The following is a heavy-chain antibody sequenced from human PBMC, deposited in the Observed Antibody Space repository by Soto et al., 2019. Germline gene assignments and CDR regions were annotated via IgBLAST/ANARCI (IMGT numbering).Heavy chain of an antibody. D-gene: IGHD3-22*01. CDR3: AKGHGDYYDSSGYYTPLDY. CDR1: GFTFSSYA. J-gene: IGHJ4*02. V-gene: IGHV3-23*01. CDR2: ISGSGGST. Sequence: VGSLRLSCAASGFTFSSYAMSWVRQAPGKGLEWVSAISGSGGSTYYADSVKGRFTISRDNSKNTLYLQMNSLRAEDTAVYYCAKGHGDYYDSSGYYTPLDYWGQGTLVTVSS.